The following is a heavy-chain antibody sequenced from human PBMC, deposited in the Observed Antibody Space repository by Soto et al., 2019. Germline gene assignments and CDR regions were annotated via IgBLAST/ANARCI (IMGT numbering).Heavy chain of an antibody. J-gene: IGHJ4*02. Sequence: QVQLVQSGAEVKKPGSSVKVSCKASGGTFSSYAISWVRQAPGQGLEWMGGIIPSFGTANYAQKFQGIVTINADESTSPEYMELSSLRSEDTAVYYCAREYYDSSGFGSWRDYWGQGTLVTVSS. V-gene: IGHV1-69*01. CDR1: GGTFSSYA. D-gene: IGHD3-22*01. CDR3: AREYYDSSGFGSWRDY. CDR2: IIPSFGTA.